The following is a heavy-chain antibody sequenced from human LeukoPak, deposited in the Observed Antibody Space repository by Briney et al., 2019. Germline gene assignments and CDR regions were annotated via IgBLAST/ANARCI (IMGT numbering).Heavy chain of an antibody. V-gene: IGHV3-74*01. CDR2: INTDGSTT. Sequence: GGSLRLSCAASGFTFSSHWMHWVRQAPGKGLVWVSRINTDGSTTSYADSVKGRFTISRDNAKNTVYLQMNSLRADDTAVYYCARVLIAATGGDYWGQGILVTVFS. J-gene: IGHJ4*02. CDR1: GFTFSSHW. CDR3: ARVLIAATGGDY. D-gene: IGHD6-13*01.